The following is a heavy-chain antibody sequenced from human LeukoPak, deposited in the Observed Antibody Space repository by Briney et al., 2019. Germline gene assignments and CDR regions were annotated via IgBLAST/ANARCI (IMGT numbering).Heavy chain of an antibody. Sequence: GGSLRLSCAASGFTFSSYAMSWVRQAPGKGLEWVSSMSGSGVSTYYADSVKGRFTISRDNSEYTLYLQMNSLRAEDTAVYYCAKVVIGDYVFDAFDIWGQGTMVTVSS. CDR3: AKVVIGDYVFDAFDI. CDR2: MSGSGVST. V-gene: IGHV3-23*01. D-gene: IGHD4-17*01. J-gene: IGHJ3*02. CDR1: GFTFSSYA.